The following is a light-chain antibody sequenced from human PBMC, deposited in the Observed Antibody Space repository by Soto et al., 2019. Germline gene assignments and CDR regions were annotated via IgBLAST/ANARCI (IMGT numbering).Light chain of an antibody. CDR1: QTISSW. Sequence: DIQMTQSPSTLSGSVGDRVTITCRASQTISSWLAWYQQKPGKAPKLLIYAASSLQSGVPSRFSGSGSGTDFTLTISRLEPDDFAVYYCQHYGSPSWTFGQGTKVDIK. V-gene: IGKV1-5*01. J-gene: IGKJ1*01. CDR2: AAS. CDR3: QHYGSPSWT.